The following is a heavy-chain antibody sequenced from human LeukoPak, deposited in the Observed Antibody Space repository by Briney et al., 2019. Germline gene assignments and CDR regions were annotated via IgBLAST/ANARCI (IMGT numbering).Heavy chain of an antibody. J-gene: IGHJ6*02. Sequence: GGSLRLSCAASGFTFTTYWMHWVRQAPGKGLVWVSHINSDGGITSYADSVEGQFTISRDNAKNTLYLQMNSLRAEDTAVYYCARDAVDTANAVWGQGTTVTVSS. CDR2: INSDGGIT. CDR1: GFTFTTYW. D-gene: IGHD5-18*01. CDR3: ARDAVDTANAV. V-gene: IGHV3-74*01.